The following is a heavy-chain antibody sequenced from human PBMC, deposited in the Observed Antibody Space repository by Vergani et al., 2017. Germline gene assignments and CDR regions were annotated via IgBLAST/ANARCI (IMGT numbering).Heavy chain of an antibody. D-gene: IGHD3-10*01. CDR2: IGTAGDT. V-gene: IGHV3-13*04. J-gene: IGHJ4*02. CDR1: GFTFSSYD. Sequence: EVQLVEFGGGLVQPGGSLRLSCAAFGFTFSSYDMHGVRQATGKGLEWVSAIGTAGDTYYPGSVKGRFTISRENAKNSLYLQMNSLRAGETAVYYCARSSYGSGRPDYGGQGTLVTVSS. CDR3: ARSSYGSGRPDY.